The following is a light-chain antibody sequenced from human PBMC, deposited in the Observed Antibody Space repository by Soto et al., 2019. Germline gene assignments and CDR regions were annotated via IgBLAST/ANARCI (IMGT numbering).Light chain of an antibody. CDR3: QQYNEWPLT. CDR1: QSVSTN. V-gene: IGKV3-15*01. Sequence: ETVMTQSPATLSVSPGERATLSCGASQSVSTNLAWYQQKPGQVPRLLIYGASTRASDIPARFSGSGSGTEFTLNISSLQSEDFAVYYCQQYNEWPLTFGGGTKVEI. CDR2: GAS. J-gene: IGKJ4*01.